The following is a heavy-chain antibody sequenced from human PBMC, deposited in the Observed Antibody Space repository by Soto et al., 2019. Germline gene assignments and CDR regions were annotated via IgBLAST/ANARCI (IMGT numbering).Heavy chain of an antibody. D-gene: IGHD3-22*01. J-gene: IGHJ3*02. CDR1: SGSISSSNW. Sequence: SETLSLTCAVSSGSISSSNWWSWVRQPPGKGLEWIGEIYHSGSTNYNPSLKSRVTISVDKSKNQFSLKLSSVTAADTAVYYCARFTYYYDSSGYDAFDIWGQGTMVTVSS. CDR2: IYHSGST. CDR3: ARFTYYYDSSGYDAFDI. V-gene: IGHV4-4*02.